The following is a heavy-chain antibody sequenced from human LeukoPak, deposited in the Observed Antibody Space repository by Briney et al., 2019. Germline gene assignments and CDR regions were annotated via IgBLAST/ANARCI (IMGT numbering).Heavy chain of an antibody. CDR2: IKYDASST. J-gene: IGHJ4*02. Sequence: GGSLRLSCADSGFTFSSHWMHWVRQAPGKGLVWVSRIKYDASSTSYADSVKGRFTISRDNAKNTLYLQMNSLRAEDTAVYYCARVPYGSGSYSTLDYWGQGTLVTVSS. CDR1: GFTFSSHW. V-gene: IGHV3-74*01. CDR3: ARVPYGSGSYSTLDY. D-gene: IGHD3-10*01.